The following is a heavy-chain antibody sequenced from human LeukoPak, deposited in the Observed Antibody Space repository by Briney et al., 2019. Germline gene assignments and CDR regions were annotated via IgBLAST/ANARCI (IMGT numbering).Heavy chain of an antibody. D-gene: IGHD2-21*02. V-gene: IGHV1-8*01. J-gene: IGHJ4*02. CDR3: AREFGGDYLCMDY. Sequence: KPGASVKVSCKASGYTFTSYDINWVRQATGQGLEWMGWMNPNSGNTGYAQKFQGRVTMTRDTSTSTVYMELSSLRSEDTAVYYCAREFGGDYLCMDYWGQGTLVTVSS. CDR2: MNPNSGNT. CDR1: GYTFTSYD.